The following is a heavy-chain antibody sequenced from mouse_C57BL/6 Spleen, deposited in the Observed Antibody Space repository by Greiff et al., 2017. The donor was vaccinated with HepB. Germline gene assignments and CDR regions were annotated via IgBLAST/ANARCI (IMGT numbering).Heavy chain of an antibody. D-gene: IGHD2-3*01. CDR1: GYTFTSYW. CDR2: IDPSDSYT. CDR3: ALYDGYGWYFDY. Sequence: QVHVKQPGAELVRPGTSVKLSCKASGYTFTSYWMHWVKQRPGQGLEWIGVIDPSDSYTNYNQKFKGKATLTVDTSSSTAYMQLSSLTSEDSAVYYCALYDGYGWYFDYWGQGTTLTVSS. J-gene: IGHJ2*01. V-gene: IGHV1-59*01.